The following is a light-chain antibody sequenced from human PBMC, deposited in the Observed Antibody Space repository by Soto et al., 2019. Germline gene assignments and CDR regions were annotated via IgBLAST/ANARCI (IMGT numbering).Light chain of an antibody. CDR2: GAS. CDR3: QQYGSSPWT. J-gene: IGKJ1*01. V-gene: IGKV3-20*01. Sequence: EIVLTQCPCTLSFSPWERSTLSCMASQSVSSSYLAWYQQTPGQAPRLLIYGASTRATGIPARFSGSGSGTDFTLTISRLEPEDFAVYYCQQYGSSPWTFGQGTKVDIK. CDR1: QSVSSSY.